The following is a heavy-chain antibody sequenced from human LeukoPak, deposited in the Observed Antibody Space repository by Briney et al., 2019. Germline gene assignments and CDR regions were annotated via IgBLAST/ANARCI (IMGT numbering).Heavy chain of an antibody. D-gene: IGHD6-19*01. V-gene: IGHV3-23*01. CDR1: GFTFSSYA. CDR2: ISGSGGTT. CDR3: AKGLAVAGYYYYGMDV. J-gene: IGHJ6*02. Sequence: GRSLRLSCAASGFTFSSYAMSWVRQAPGKGLEWVSAISGSGGTTYYADSVKGRFTISRDNSKNTLYLQMSSLRAEDTAVYYCAKGLAVAGYYYYGMDVWGQGTTVTVSS.